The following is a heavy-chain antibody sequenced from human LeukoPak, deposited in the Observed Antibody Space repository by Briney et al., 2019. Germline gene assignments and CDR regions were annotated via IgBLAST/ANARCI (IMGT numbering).Heavy chain of an antibody. CDR2: ISSNGGST. D-gene: IGHD5-18*01. J-gene: IGHJ4*02. V-gene: IGHV3-64*01. Sequence: GRSLRLSCAASGFTFSSYAMHWVRQAPGKGLEYVSAISSNGGSTYYANSVKGRFTISRDNSKNTLYLQMGSLRAEDMAVYYCARDRGTAMVWYYFDYWGQGTLVTVSS. CDR1: GFTFSSYA. CDR3: ARDRGTAMVWYYFDY.